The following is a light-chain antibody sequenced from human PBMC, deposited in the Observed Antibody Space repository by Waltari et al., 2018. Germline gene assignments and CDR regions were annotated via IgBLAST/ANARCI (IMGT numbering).Light chain of an antibody. CDR3: QQRINWPLT. CDR1: QGVSSY. V-gene: IGKV3-11*01. CDR2: DAS. Sequence: EVVLTQSPATLSLSPGERATLPCRASQGVSSYLAWYQQKPGQAPRLLIYDASNRATGIPARFSGSGSGTDFTLTISSLEPEDFAVYYCQQRINWPLTFGGGTKVEIK. J-gene: IGKJ4*01.